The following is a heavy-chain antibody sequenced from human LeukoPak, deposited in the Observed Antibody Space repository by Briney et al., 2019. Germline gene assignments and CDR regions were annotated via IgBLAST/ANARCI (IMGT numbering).Heavy chain of an antibody. V-gene: IGHV4-59*02. CDR1: GGSVSDYY. CDR2: IHYTGST. CDR3: ARGSFDYGDYFDY. Sequence: ASETLSLTCTVSGGSVSDYYWSWIRQSPGKGLEWIGYIHYTGSTSYNPSLRSRVTMSADTSKNQFSLKLSSVTAADTVVYYCARGSFDYGDYFDYWGQGTMVTVSP. D-gene: IGHD4-17*01. J-gene: IGHJ4*02.